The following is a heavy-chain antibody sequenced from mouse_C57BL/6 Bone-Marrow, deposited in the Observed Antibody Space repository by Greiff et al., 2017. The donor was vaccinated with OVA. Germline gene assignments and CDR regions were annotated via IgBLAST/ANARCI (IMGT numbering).Heavy chain of an antibody. J-gene: IGHJ4*01. Sequence: VQLQQPGAELVKPGASVKLSCKASGYTFTSYWMQWVKQRPGQGLEWIGEIDPSDSYTNYNQKFKGKATLTVDTSSSTAYMQLSSLTSEDSAVYYCARLAWFYAMDYWGQGTSVTVSS. D-gene: IGHD1-1*02. CDR3: ARLAWFYAMDY. CDR2: IDPSDSYT. CDR1: GYTFTSYW. V-gene: IGHV1-50*01.